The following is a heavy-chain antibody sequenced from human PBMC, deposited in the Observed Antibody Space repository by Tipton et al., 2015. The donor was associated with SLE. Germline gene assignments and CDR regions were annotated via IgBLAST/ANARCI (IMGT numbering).Heavy chain of an antibody. V-gene: IGHV3-48*03. CDR1: GFTFSSYE. J-gene: IGHJ2*01. Sequence: GSLRLSCAASGFTFSSYEMNWVRQAPGKGLEWVSYISSSGSTIYYADSVKGRFTISRDNAKNSLYLQMNSLRAEDTAVYYCASNWGSNWYFDLWGRGTLVTVSS. CDR2: ISSSGSTI. D-gene: IGHD7-27*01. CDR3: ASNWGSNWYFDL.